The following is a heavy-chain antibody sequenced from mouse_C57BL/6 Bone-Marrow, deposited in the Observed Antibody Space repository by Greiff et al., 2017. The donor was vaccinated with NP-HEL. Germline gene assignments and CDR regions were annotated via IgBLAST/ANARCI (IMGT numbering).Heavy chain of an antibody. CDR1: GYSITSGYY. CDR2: ISYDGSN. D-gene: IGHD4-1*01. Sequence: EVQLQQSGPGLVKPSQSLSLTCSVTGYSITSGYYWNWIRQFPGNKLEWMGYISYDGSNNYNPSLKNRISITRDTSKNQCFLKLNSVTTEDTATYYCALNWDFAYWGQGTLVTVSA. J-gene: IGHJ3*01. V-gene: IGHV3-6*01. CDR3: ALNWDFAY.